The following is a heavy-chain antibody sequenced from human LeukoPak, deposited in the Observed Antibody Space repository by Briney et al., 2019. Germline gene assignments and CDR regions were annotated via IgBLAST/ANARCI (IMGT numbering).Heavy chain of an antibody. V-gene: IGHV3-23*01. D-gene: IGHD3-9*01. Sequence: GGSLRLSCAASGFTFSSYSMSWVSQPPGKGLEWVSAMSGSGGSKYYANSVKGRFTISRDNSKNTLYLQMNSLRAEDRAVYYCAKNIAYFEGIGAFDIWGQGTMVTVSS. J-gene: IGHJ3*02. CDR1: GFTFSSYS. CDR2: MSGSGGSK. CDR3: AKNIAYFEGIGAFDI.